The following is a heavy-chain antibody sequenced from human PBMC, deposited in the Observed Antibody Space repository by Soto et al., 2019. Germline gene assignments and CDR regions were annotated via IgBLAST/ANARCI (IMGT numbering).Heavy chain of an antibody. V-gene: IGHV3-48*01. CDR3: ARLYGDSLPRYYYYYYMDV. Sequence: EVQLVESGGGLVQPGGSLRLSCAASGFTFSSYSMNWVRQAPGKGLEWVSYISSSSSTIYYADSVKGRFTISRDNAKNSLYLQMNSLRAEDTAVYYCARLYGDSLPRYYYYYYMDVWGKGTTVTVSS. CDR1: GFTFSSYS. D-gene: IGHD4-17*01. J-gene: IGHJ6*03. CDR2: ISSSSSTI.